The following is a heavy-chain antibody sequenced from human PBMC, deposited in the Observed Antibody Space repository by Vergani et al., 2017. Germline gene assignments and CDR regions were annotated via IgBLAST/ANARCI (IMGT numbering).Heavy chain of an antibody. CDR2: IIPIFGTA. V-gene: IGHV1-69*01. J-gene: IGHJ4*02. D-gene: IGHD3-22*01. CDR1: GGTFSSYA. Sequence: QVQLVQSGAEVKKPGSSVKVSCKASGGTFSSYAISWVRQAPGQGLEWMGGIIPIFGTANDAQKFQGRVTITADESTSTAYMELRSLRSDDTAVYYCARGFSPRRSYYYDSSGYSFDYWGQGTLVTVSS. CDR3: ARGFSPRRSYYYDSSGYSFDY.